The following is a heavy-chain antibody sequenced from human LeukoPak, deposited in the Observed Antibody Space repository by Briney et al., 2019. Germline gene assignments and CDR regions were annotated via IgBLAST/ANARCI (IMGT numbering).Heavy chain of an antibody. CDR2: MYSGGNT. CDR1: GITVSSNY. D-gene: IGHD4-17*01. CDR3: ARGIGSTVFFDH. V-gene: IGHV3-53*01. Sequence: GRSLRLSCAASGITVSSNYMSWVRQAPGKGLEWVSVMYSGGNTYYADSVKGRFTISRDKSKNTLYLQMNSLRAEDTAVYYCARGIGSTVFFDHWGQGTLVTVSS. J-gene: IGHJ4*02.